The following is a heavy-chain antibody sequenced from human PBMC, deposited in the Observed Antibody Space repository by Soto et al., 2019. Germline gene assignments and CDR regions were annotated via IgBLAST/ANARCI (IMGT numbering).Heavy chain of an antibody. CDR2: ISYDGSNK. CDR3: ARDPVAYCGGDCRTFDY. J-gene: IGHJ4*02. D-gene: IGHD2-21*02. V-gene: IGHV3-30-3*01. CDR1: GFTFSSYA. Sequence: LRLSCAASGFTFSSYAMHWVRQAPGKGLEWVAVISYDGSNKYYADSVKGRFTISRDNSKNTLYLQMNSLRAEDTAVYYCARDPVAYCGGDCRTFDYWGQGTLVTVSS.